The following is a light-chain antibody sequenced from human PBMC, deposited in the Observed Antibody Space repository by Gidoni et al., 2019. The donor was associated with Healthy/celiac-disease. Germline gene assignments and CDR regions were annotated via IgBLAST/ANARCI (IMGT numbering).Light chain of an antibody. CDR2: DAS. V-gene: IGKV1-33*01. CDR1: QDISNY. CDR3: QQYDNPPLT. Sequence: DIQVTHSPSSLSASVGDRVTITCRASQDISNYLNWYQQKPGKAPKLLIYDASNLETGVPSRFSGSGSGTDFTLTISSLQPEDIATYYCQQYDNPPLTFGGGTRVEIK. J-gene: IGKJ4*01.